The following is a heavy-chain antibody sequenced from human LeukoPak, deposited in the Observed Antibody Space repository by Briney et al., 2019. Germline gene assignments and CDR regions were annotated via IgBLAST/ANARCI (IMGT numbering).Heavy chain of an antibody. CDR3: AKTLGADCFDH. D-gene: IGHD1-26*01. Sequence: GDSLRLSCAASGFAFSSYAMTWVRQAPGEGLEWVAVITTAGNGAYYAASVKGRFPISRDNSQNTVFLQIRALRAEGPAVFSFAKTLGADCFDHWRQGTLVTVSS. CDR2: ITTAGNGA. CDR1: GFAFSSYA. J-gene: IGHJ5*02. V-gene: IGHV3-23*01.